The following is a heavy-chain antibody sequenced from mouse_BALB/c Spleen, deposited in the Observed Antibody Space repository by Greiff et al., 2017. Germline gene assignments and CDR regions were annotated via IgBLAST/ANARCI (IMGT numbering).Heavy chain of an antibody. CDR3: ARVYGSSYVGYFDV. CDR2: IWAGGST. D-gene: IGHD1-1*01. Sequence: QVQLKESGPGLVAPSQSLSITCTVSGFSLTSYGVHWVRQPPGKGLEWLGVIWAGGSTNYNSALMSRLSISKDNSKSQVFLKMNSLQTDDTAMYYCARVYGSSYVGYFDVWGAGTTVTVSS. J-gene: IGHJ1*01. CDR1: GFSLTSYG. V-gene: IGHV2-9*02.